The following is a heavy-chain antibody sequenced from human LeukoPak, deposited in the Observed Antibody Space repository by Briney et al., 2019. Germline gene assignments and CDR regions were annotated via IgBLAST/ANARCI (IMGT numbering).Heavy chain of an antibody. J-gene: IGHJ4*02. D-gene: IGHD3-22*01. Sequence: GGSLRLSCAASGFTFSSYGMNWVRQAPGKGLEWVSFISSSSSYIYYADSVKGRFTISRDNAKNSLYLQTNSLRAEDTAVYYCARDLRSSGYYAFDYWGQGTLVTVSS. V-gene: IGHV3-21*01. CDR3: ARDLRSSGYYAFDY. CDR2: ISSSSSYI. CDR1: GFTFSSYG.